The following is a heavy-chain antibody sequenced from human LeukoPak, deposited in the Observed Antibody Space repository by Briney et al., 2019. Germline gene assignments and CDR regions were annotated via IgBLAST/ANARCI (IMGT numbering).Heavy chain of an antibody. CDR1: GFTFSSYG. CDR3: ARGIPAQFAFDP. J-gene: IGHJ5*02. CDR2: ISYDGNNK. V-gene: IGHV3-30*03. Sequence: GGSLRLSCAASGFTFSSYGINWVRQAPGKGLEWVAVISYDGNNKDYADSVKGRFTISRDNSKNTLYLQMNSLRTEDTAVYFCARGIPAQFAFDPWGQGTLVTVSS. D-gene: IGHD2-2*01.